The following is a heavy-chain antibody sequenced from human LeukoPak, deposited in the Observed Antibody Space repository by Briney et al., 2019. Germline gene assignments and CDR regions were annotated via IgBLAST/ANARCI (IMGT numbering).Heavy chain of an antibody. CDR3: ARGIAGYCSSTSCPTG. CDR2: ISSSSSYI. Sequence: PGGSLRLSCAASGFTFSSYSMNWVRQAPGKGLEWVSSISSSSSYIYYADSVKGRFTISRGNAKNSLYLQMNSLRAEDTAVYYCARGIAGYCSSTSCPTGWGQGTLVTVSS. CDR1: GFTFSSYS. J-gene: IGHJ4*02. D-gene: IGHD2-2*01. V-gene: IGHV3-21*01.